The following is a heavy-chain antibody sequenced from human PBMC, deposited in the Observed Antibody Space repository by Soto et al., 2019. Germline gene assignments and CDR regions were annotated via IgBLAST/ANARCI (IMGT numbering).Heavy chain of an antibody. CDR2: IYWNDDK. J-gene: IGHJ3*02. CDR3: ALLPSSNYYDSSGPIADI. V-gene: IGHV2-5*01. Sequence: SGPTLVNPTQTLTLTCTFSGFSLSTSGVGVGWIRQPPGKALEWLALIYWNDDKRYSPSLKSRLTITKDTSKNQVVLTMTNMDPVDTATYYCALLPSSNYYDSSGPIADIWGQGTMVTVSS. D-gene: IGHD3-22*01. CDR1: GFSLSTSGVG.